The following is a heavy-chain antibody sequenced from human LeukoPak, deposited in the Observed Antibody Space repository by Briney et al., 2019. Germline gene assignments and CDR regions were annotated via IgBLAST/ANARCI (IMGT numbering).Heavy chain of an antibody. Sequence: GEALKISCKASGYKFTTYWIGWVRQMPAKGLEWMGIIYPADSDTAYSPPFQGQVTFSADKSISTAYLQWTSLKASDTAMYYCARRGGDGLWYFDLWGRGTLVTVSS. J-gene: IGHJ2*01. V-gene: IGHV5-51*03. CDR3: ARRGGDGLWYFDL. CDR2: IYPADSDT. D-gene: IGHD2-21*02. CDR1: GYKFTTYW.